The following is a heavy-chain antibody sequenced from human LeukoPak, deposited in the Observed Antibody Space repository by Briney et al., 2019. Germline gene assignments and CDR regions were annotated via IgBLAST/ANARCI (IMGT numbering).Heavy chain of an antibody. Sequence: PGGSLRLSCAASGFTFSSAWMTWVRQAPGKGLEWVSAISGSGGSTYYADSVKGRFTISRDNSKNTLYLQTNSLRAKDTAVYYCAKEGYYDSSGYYLSFSAFDIWGQGTMVTVSS. J-gene: IGHJ3*02. D-gene: IGHD3-22*01. CDR3: AKEGYYDSSGYYLSFSAFDI. V-gene: IGHV3-23*01. CDR1: GFTFSSAW. CDR2: ISGSGGST.